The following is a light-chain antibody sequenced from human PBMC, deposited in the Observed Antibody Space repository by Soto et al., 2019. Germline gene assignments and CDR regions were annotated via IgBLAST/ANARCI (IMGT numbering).Light chain of an antibody. CDR1: SSAVGGYSL. V-gene: IGLV2-23*01. CDR2: EGT. CDR3: CSYTSSTVI. Sequence: QSALTQPASVSGSPGQSITVSCTGTSSAVGGYSLVSWYHQNPGNAPKLVIYEGTKRPSGVSNRLSGSKSGNTASLTISGLQAEEEGDYYCCSYTSSTVIFGGGTKLTVL. J-gene: IGLJ2*01.